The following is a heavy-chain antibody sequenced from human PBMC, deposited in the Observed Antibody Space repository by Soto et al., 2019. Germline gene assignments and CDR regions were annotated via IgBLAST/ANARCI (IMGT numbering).Heavy chain of an antibody. J-gene: IGHJ6*02. Sequence: QVQLVQSGAEVKKPGSSVTVSCKASGGTLSSYALSWVRQAPGQGLEWMGRITPFSGAPNYAQKFQDRVTITADASTSTVYMELTGLTSGDTAVYYCARVVMTTVPASFYYGMDVWGQGTSVIVS. CDR3: ARVVMTTVPASFYYGMDV. CDR2: ITPFSGAP. CDR1: GGTLSSYA. V-gene: IGHV1-69*18. D-gene: IGHD4-4*01.